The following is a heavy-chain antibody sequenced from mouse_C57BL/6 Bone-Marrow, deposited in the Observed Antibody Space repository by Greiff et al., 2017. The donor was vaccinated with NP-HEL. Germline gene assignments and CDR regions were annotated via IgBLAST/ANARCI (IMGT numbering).Heavy chain of an antibody. J-gene: IGHJ3*01. Sequence: VQLQQSGAELVRPGTSVKMSCKASGYTFTNYWIGWAKQRPGHGLEWIGDIYPGGGYTNYNEKFKGKATLTADKSSSTAYMQFSRLTSEDSAIYYCARYDGYYVGWFAYWGQGTLVTVSA. CDR1: GYTFTNYW. CDR2: IYPGGGYT. CDR3: ARYDGYYVGWFAY. D-gene: IGHD2-3*01. V-gene: IGHV1-63*01.